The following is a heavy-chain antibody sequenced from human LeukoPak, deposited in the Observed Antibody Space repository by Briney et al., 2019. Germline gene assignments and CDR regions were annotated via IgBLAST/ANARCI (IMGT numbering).Heavy chain of an antibody. Sequence: PGGSLRLSCAASGAIFSNHAMSWVRQAPGKGLEWVSLISGTGVTTYYAASMKGRFTISRDNSKNTLYLQMNSLRAEDTALYYCASTSMVRGVITPFDYWGQGTLVTVSS. CDR3: ASTSMVRGVITPFDY. CDR2: ISGTGVTT. CDR1: GAIFSNHA. D-gene: IGHD3-10*01. V-gene: IGHV3-23*01. J-gene: IGHJ4*02.